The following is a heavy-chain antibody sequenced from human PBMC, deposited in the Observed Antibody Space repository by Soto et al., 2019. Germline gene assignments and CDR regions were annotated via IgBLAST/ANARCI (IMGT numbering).Heavy chain of an antibody. J-gene: IGHJ5*02. Sequence: ASVKVSCKASGYTFTGYYIHWVRQAPGQGLECMGWINPNTGGTKYAQKFQGRVAMTRDTSISTAYMELSWLTSEDTAVYYCARSSGGVYGIIIEGTNWFAPWGQGTLVTVSS. CDR2: INPNTGGT. V-gene: IGHV1-2*02. CDR3: ARSSGGVYGIIIEGTNWFAP. D-gene: IGHD3-16*01. CDR1: GYTFTGYY.